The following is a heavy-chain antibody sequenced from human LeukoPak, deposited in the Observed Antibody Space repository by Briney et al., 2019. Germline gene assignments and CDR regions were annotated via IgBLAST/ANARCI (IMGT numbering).Heavy chain of an antibody. J-gene: IGHJ5*02. CDR2: ISGGVPST. V-gene: IGHV3-23*01. CDR3: AKDPQSAPWFDP. CDR1: GFTFSSYA. Sequence: GGSLRLSCAASGFTFSSYAMSWVRQAPGKGLEWVSAISGGVPSTYYAGSVKGRFTISRDNSKNTLYLQMNSLRAEDTAVYYCAKDPQSAPWFDPWGQGTLVTVSS.